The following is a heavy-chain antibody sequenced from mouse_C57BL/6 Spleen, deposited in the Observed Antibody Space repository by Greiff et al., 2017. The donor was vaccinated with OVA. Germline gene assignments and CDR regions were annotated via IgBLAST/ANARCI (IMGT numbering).Heavy chain of an antibody. CDR3: ARLGEWYGALYARDD. CDR1: GYTFTDYY. D-gene: IGHD2-1*01. V-gene: IGHV1-26*01. J-gene: IGHJ4*01. Sequence: VQLQQSGPELVKPGASVKISCKASGYTFTDYYLNWVKQSHGKSLEWIGDINPNNGGTSYNQTFKGTATLTVDQSSSPAYMEIRSLTSEDSAVYYCARLGEWYGALYARDDGGQGTSGTVSS. CDR2: INPNNGGT.